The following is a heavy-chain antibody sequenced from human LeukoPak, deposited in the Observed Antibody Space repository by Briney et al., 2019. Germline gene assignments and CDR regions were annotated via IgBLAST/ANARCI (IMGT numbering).Heavy chain of an antibody. CDR1: GFTFSSYG. CDR2: IWYDGSNK. Sequence: PGRSLRLSCAASGFTFSSYGMHWVRQAPGKGLEWVAVIWYDGSNKYYADSVKGRFTISRDNSKGTLYVQLNSLTAEDTAVYYCAKDRPGGFDYWGQGALVTVSS. V-gene: IGHV3-33*06. CDR3: AKDRPGGFDY. D-gene: IGHD3-16*01. J-gene: IGHJ4*02.